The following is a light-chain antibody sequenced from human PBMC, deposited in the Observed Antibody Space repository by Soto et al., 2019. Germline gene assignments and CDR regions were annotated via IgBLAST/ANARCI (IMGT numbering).Light chain of an antibody. CDR3: TSYAGGNNV. Sequence: QSARTQPPSASGSPGQSVTISCTGTSSDVGGYNYVSWYQQHPGKVPKLMVYEVNKRPSGVPDRFSGSKSGNTASLTVSGLQAEDEADYYCTSYAGGNNVFGTGTKVTVL. CDR2: EVN. J-gene: IGLJ1*01. CDR1: SSDVGGYNY. V-gene: IGLV2-8*01.